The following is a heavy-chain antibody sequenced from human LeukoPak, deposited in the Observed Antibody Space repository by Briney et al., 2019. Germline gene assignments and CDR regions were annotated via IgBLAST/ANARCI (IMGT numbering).Heavy chain of an antibody. Sequence: ASVKVSCKASGYTFTGYYMHWVRQAPGQGLEWMGWINPNSGGTNYAQKFQGRVTMTRDTSISTAYMELSRRRSDDTAVYYCARDRVVTAIRKNWFDPWGQGTLVTVSS. D-gene: IGHD2-21*02. V-gene: IGHV1-2*02. CDR2: INPNSGGT. J-gene: IGHJ5*02. CDR3: ARDRVVTAIRKNWFDP. CDR1: GYTFTGYY.